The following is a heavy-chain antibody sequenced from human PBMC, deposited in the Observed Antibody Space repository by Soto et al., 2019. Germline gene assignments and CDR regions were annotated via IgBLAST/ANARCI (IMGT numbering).Heavy chain of an antibody. D-gene: IGHD3-10*01. J-gene: IGHJ6*02. Sequence: SETLSLTCTVSGGSISSYYWSWIRQPAGEGLEWIGRIYTSGSTNYNPSLKSRVTMSVDTSKNQFSLKLSSVTAADTAVYYCARSPTYYYGSGYYYGMDVWGQGTTVTAP. CDR1: GGSISSYY. CDR2: IYTSGST. CDR3: ARSPTYYYGSGYYYGMDV. V-gene: IGHV4-4*07.